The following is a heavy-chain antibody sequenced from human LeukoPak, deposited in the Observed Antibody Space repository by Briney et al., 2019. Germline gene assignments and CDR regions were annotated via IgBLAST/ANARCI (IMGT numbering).Heavy chain of an antibody. CDR3: ARQDYGGNYNIFDY. V-gene: IGHV4-59*08. Sequence: PSETLSLTCTVSGGSISSYYWSWIRQPPGKGLEWIGYIYYSGSTNYNPSLKSRVTISVDTSKNQFSLKLSSVTAADTAVYYCARQDYGGNYNIFDYWGQGTLVTVSS. CDR2: IYYSGST. CDR1: GGSISSYY. J-gene: IGHJ4*02. D-gene: IGHD4-23*01.